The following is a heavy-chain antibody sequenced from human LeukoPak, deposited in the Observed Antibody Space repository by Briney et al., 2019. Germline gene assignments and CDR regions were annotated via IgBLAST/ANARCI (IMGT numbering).Heavy chain of an antibody. CDR3: ASLYSSSRSYYFDY. D-gene: IGHD6-13*01. J-gene: IGHJ4*02. V-gene: IGHV4-39*07. Sequence: SETLSLSCTVSGGSISSSSYSWGWIRQHPGKGLEWIGTIYYSGSSYYNPSLKSRVTISVDTSKNQFSLRLSSVTAADTAVYYCASLYSSSRSYYFDYWGQGTLVTVSS. CDR1: GGSISSSSYS. CDR2: IYYSGSS.